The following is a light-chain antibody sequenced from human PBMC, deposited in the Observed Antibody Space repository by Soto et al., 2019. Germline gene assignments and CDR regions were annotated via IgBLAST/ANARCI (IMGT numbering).Light chain of an antibody. Sequence: SVLPQARSLSGSPGQSVPLSYTGTSSDVGGYNYVSWYQHHPGKAPKLMIYDVSERPSGVPDRFSGSKSGNTASLTISGLQAEHEADYYCCSYGGSYALYVFGTGTKVTVL. CDR1: SSDVGGYNY. CDR3: CSYGGSYALYV. CDR2: DVS. J-gene: IGLJ1*01. V-gene: IGLV2-11*01.